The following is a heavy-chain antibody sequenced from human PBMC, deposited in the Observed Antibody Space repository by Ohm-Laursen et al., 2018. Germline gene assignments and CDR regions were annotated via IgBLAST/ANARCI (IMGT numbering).Heavy chain of an antibody. V-gene: IGHV1-2*02. Sequence: GASVKVSCKASGYTFTSYDINWVRQATGQGLEWMGWIKSNSGDTKYAQKFEGRVTMTRDTSIGTAYMELTRLTSDDTAVYYCARGYLKEVIISNRYNWFDPWGQGTLVTVSS. CDR2: IKSNSGDT. CDR3: ARGYLKEVIISNRYNWFDP. D-gene: IGHD3-22*01. CDR1: GYTFTSYD. J-gene: IGHJ5*02.